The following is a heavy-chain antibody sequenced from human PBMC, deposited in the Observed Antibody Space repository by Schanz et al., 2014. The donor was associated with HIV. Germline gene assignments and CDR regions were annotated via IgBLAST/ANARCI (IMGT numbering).Heavy chain of an antibody. D-gene: IGHD3-9*01. CDR3: ARTDYDILTGYSLGYYGMDV. V-gene: IGHV1-18*01. CDR2: ISGYNGAT. J-gene: IGHJ6*02. Sequence: QVQLVQSGAEVKRPGASVKVSCKASDYLFSRYGISWVRQAPGQGLEWMGWISGYNGATDYAQKVQGRVTMTADTFTSTAYMELRSLTSDDTAVYYCARTDYDILTGYSLGYYGMDVWGQGTTVTVSS. CDR1: DYLFSRYG.